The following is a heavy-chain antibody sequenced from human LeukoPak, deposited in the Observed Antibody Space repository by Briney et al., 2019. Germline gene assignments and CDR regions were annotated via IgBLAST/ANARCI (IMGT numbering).Heavy chain of an antibody. D-gene: IGHD6-6*01. CDR2: IYYSGST. J-gene: IGHJ4*02. CDR1: GGSITSSSYY. V-gene: IGHV4-39*07. CDR3: ARDTGAARLFDY. Sequence: PSETLSLTCTVSGGSITSSSYYWGWIRQPPGKGLEWIGTIYYSGSTYYSPSLKSRVTISVDTSKNQFSLKLSSVTAADTAVYYCARDTGAARLFDYWGQGTLVTVSS.